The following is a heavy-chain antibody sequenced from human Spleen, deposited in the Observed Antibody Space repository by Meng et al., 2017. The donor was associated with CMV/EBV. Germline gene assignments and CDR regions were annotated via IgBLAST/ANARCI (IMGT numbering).Heavy chain of an antibody. Sequence: GESLKISCAASGFTFSDYYMSWIRQAPGRGLEWIAYISDSGTTIYYADSVKGRFTTSRDNAKNSLYLQMSGLRVEDTAVYYCAREGVNDVDSKSRFDVWGQGTLVTVSS. D-gene: IGHD1-1*01. J-gene: IGHJ4*02. CDR2: ISDSGTTI. CDR3: AREGVNDVDSKSRFDV. V-gene: IGHV3-11*04. CDR1: GFTFSDYY.